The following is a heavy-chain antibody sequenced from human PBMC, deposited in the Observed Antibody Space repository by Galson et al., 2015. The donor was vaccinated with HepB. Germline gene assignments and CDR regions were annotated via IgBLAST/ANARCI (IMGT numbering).Heavy chain of an antibody. D-gene: IGHD2-21*01. CDR3: ARAYCCGDCSYFQH. CDR2: MNPNSGNT. V-gene: IGHV1-8*01. CDR1: GYTFTSYD. J-gene: IGHJ1*01. Sequence: SVKVSCKASGYTFTSYDINRVRQATGQGLEWMGWMNPNSGNTGYAQKFQGRVTMTMNTSISTAYMELSSLRSEDTAVYYCARAYCCGDCSYFQHWGQGTLVTVSS.